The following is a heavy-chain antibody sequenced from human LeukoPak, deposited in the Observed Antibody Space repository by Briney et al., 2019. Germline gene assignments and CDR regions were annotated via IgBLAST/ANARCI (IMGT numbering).Heavy chain of an antibody. CDR3: ARDLEAAAGTYYYYYYMDV. V-gene: IGHV1-46*01. D-gene: IGHD6-13*01. CDR2: INPSGGST. CDR1: GYTFTSYY. J-gene: IGHJ6*03. Sequence: ASLKVSCKASGYTFTSYYMHWVRQAPGEGREWMGIINPSGGSTSYAQKFQGTVTLTRDTCTSTVYMELSSLRSEDTAVYYCARDLEAAAGTYYYYYYMDVWGKGTTVTISS.